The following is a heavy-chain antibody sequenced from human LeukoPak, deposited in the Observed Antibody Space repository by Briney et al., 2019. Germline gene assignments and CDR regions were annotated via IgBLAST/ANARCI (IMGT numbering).Heavy chain of an antibody. V-gene: IGHV3-74*01. CDR3: ARGRGYSYGYFDV. Sequence: PGGSLRLSCAASGFTFSSVWMHWVRQAPGKGLVWVSHINSGGTSTSCADSVRGRFTISRDNAKNTLYLQMNSLRAEDTAVYYCARGRGYSYGYFDVWGQGTLVTVSS. CDR2: INSGGTST. D-gene: IGHD5-18*01. J-gene: IGHJ4*02. CDR1: GFTFSSVW.